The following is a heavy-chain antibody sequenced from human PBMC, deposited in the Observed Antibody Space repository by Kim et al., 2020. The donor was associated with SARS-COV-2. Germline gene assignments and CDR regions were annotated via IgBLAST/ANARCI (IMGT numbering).Heavy chain of an antibody. Sequence: GGSLRLSCAVSGFTFSDYYIDWVRQAPGKGLEWVGRSRNRANGYTTEYAASVRGRFAISRDDSKNSLYLQMNSLQTEDTAVYFCARLLGERGGFYLANWGQGTLVTVSS. CDR2: SRNRANGYTT. J-gene: IGHJ4*02. CDR1: GFTFSDYY. V-gene: IGHV3-72*01. CDR3: ARLLGERGGFYLAN. D-gene: IGHD3-16*01.